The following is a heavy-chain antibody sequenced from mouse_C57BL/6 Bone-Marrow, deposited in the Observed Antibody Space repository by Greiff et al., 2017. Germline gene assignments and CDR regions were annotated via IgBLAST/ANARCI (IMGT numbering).Heavy chain of an antibody. Sequence: EVQLQQSGAELVRPGASVKLSCTASGFNIKDDYMHWVKQRPEQGLEWIGWIDPENGDTEYASKFQGKATITADPSSNTAYLQLSSLTSEDTAVYYCTTFRQLRLGFAYWGQGTLVTVSA. CDR1: GFNIKDDY. J-gene: IGHJ3*01. CDR2: IDPENGDT. D-gene: IGHD3-2*02. V-gene: IGHV14-4*01. CDR3: TTFRQLRLGFAY.